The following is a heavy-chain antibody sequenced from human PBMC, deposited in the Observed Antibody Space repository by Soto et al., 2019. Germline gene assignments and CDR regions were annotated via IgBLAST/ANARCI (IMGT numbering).Heavy chain of an antibody. D-gene: IGHD6-6*01. CDR2: INPNSGGT. V-gene: IGHV1-2*04. CDR3: ARGNYSSSSPLHFDY. J-gene: IGHJ4*02. Sequence: APLKVDGKASGYACRCYYMHCLRQTPGQGLEWMGWINPNSGGTNYAQKFQGWVTMTRDTSISTAYMELSRLRSDDTAVYYCARGNYSSSSPLHFDYWGQGTLVTVSS. CDR1: GYACRCYY.